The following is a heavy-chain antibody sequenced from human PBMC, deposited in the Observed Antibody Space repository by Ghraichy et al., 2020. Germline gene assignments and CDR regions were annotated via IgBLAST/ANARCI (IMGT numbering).Heavy chain of an antibody. CDR1: GYTFTSLG. J-gene: IGHJ4*02. CDR3: ARDNRIGGKDLDY. Sequence: ASVKFSCKISGYTFTSLGINWVRQAPGQGLDWMGWINTNTGNPMYAQGFTGRFVFSLDTSVSTAYLQITNLKAEDTAVYYCARDNRIGGKDLDYWGQGTLVIVSS. D-gene: IGHD3-16*01. V-gene: IGHV7-4-1*02. CDR2: INTNTGNP.